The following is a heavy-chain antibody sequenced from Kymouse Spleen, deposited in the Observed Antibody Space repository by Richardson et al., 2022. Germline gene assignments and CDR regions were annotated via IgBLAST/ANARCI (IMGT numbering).Heavy chain of an antibody. CDR1: GFTFDDYA. V-gene: IGHV3-9*01. Sequence: EVQLVESGGGLVQPGRSLRLSCAASGFTFDDYAMHWVRQAPGKGLEWVSGISWNSGSIGYADSVKGRFTISRDNAKNSLYLQMNSLRAEDTALYYCAKVPRGYSHFDYWGQGTLVTVSS. CDR2: ISWNSGSI. CDR3: AKVPRGYSHFDY. J-gene: IGHJ4*02. D-gene: IGHD5-18,IGHD5-18*01.